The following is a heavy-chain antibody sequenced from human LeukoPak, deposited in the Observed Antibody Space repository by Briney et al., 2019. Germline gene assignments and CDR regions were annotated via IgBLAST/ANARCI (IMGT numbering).Heavy chain of an antibody. Sequence: ASVKVPCKASGGTFSSYAISWVRQAPGQGLEWMGRIIPIFGTANYAQKFQGRVTITADKSTSTAYMELSSLRSEDTAVYYCALGVEGPFDYWGQGTLVTVSS. D-gene: IGHD1-26*01. CDR3: ALGVEGPFDY. CDR1: GGTFSSYA. CDR2: IIPIFGTA. V-gene: IGHV1-69*06. J-gene: IGHJ4*02.